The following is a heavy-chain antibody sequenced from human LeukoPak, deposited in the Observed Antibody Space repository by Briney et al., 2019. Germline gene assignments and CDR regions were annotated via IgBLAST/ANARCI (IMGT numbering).Heavy chain of an antibody. Sequence: ASVKVSCKASGYTFTSYDINWVRQATGQGLEWMGWMNPNSGNTGYAQKFQGRVTITRNTSISTAYMELSSLRSEDTAVYYCARGLPYSDRFYVYYFDSWGQGTLVTVSS. CDR3: ARGLPYSDRFYVYYFDS. D-gene: IGHD2/OR15-2a*01. V-gene: IGHV1-8*01. CDR1: GYTFTSYD. J-gene: IGHJ4*02. CDR2: MNPNSGNT.